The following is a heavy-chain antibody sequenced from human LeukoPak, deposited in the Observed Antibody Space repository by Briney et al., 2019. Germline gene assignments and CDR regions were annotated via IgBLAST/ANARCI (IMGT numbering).Heavy chain of an antibody. Sequence: ASVKVSCTASGYTFTSYDINWVRQATGQGLEWMGWMNPNSGNTGYAQKFQGRVTMTRNTSISTAYMELSSLRSEDTAVYYCARGRSLYYDSSGYYQNWFDPWGQGTLVTVSS. V-gene: IGHV1-8*01. J-gene: IGHJ5*02. CDR2: MNPNSGNT. CDR1: GYTFTSYD. CDR3: ARGRSLYYDSSGYYQNWFDP. D-gene: IGHD3-22*01.